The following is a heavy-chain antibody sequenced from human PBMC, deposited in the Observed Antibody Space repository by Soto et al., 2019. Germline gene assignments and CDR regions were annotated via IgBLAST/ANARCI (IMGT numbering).Heavy chain of an antibody. V-gene: IGHV4-34*01. D-gene: IGHD1-1*01. CDR3: ARHRNWKVDY. CDR1: GGSFSGYY. CDR2: INHSGST. J-gene: IGHJ4*02. Sequence: SETLSLTCAVYGGSFSGYYWSWIRQPPEKGLEWIGEINHSGSTNYNPSLKSRVTISSDTSKNQFSLKVTSVTAADTAVYYCARHRNWKVDYWGQGTLVTVSS.